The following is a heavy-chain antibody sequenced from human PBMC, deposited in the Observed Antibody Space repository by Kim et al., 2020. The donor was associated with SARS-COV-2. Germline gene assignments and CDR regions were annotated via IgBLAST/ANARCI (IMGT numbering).Heavy chain of an antibody. D-gene: IGHD3-22*01. J-gene: IGHJ6*02. Sequence: KFQERVTITRDMSKSTAYMELSSLRSEDTAVYYCAAEVRVTMIVAETMDVWGQGTTVTVSS. CDR3: AAEVRVTMIVAETMDV. V-gene: IGHV1-58*01.